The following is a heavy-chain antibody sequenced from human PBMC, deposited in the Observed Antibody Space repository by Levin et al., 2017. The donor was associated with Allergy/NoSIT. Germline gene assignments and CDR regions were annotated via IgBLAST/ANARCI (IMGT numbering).Heavy chain of an antibody. Sequence: ASVKVSCKVSGYTLTELSMHWVRQAPGKGLEWMGGFDPEDGETIYAQKFQGRVTMTEDTSTDTAYMELSSLRSEDTAVYYCATVVSAAGTLSVYYYYGMDVWGQGTTVTVSS. CDR3: ATVVSAAGTLSVYYYYGMDV. D-gene: IGHD6-13*01. J-gene: IGHJ6*02. V-gene: IGHV1-24*01. CDR2: FDPEDGET. CDR1: GYTLTELS.